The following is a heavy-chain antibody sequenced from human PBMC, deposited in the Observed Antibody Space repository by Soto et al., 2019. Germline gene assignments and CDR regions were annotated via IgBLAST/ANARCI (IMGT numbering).Heavy chain of an antibody. CDR2: IYYRGST. CDR1: GGCISSHY. Sequence: PSETLSLTCTVSGGCISSHYWSWVRQAPGKGLGWIGHIYYRGSTTYNPSLRSRSTISVDTSNNQFSLKLNSVTTADSAVYYCARDGREASGMDVWGQGTKVTVSS. V-gene: IGHV4-59*11. D-gene: IGHD1-26*01. CDR3: ARDGREASGMDV. J-gene: IGHJ6*02.